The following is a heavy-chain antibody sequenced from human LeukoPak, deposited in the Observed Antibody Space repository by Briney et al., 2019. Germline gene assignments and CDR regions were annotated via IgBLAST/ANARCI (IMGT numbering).Heavy chain of an antibody. CDR3: ARDPFSSGGSWHFDP. Sequence: PGRSLRLSCAASGFTFDDYAMHWVRQAPGKGLEWVSGISWNSGNIVYADSVKGRFTISRDNAKKSLYLQMNSLRAEDTALYYCARDPFSSGGSWHFDPWGQGTLVTVSS. D-gene: IGHD2-15*01. J-gene: IGHJ5*02. CDR1: GFTFDDYA. CDR2: ISWNSGNI. V-gene: IGHV3-9*01.